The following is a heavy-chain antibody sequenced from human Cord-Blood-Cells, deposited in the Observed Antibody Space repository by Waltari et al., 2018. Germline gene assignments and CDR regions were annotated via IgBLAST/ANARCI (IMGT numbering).Heavy chain of an antibody. Sequence: QVQLQQRGAGLLRPSETLSLTCAVHGGSFSGHYWAWICQPPGKGLEWIGEINHSGSTNYNPSLKSRVTISVDTSKNQFSLKLSSVTAADTAVYYCARGSRYSSSSVYWDYWGQGTLVTVSS. J-gene: IGHJ4*02. V-gene: IGHV4-34*01. CDR2: INHSGST. D-gene: IGHD6-6*01. CDR1: GGSFSGHY. CDR3: ARGSRYSSSSVYWDY.